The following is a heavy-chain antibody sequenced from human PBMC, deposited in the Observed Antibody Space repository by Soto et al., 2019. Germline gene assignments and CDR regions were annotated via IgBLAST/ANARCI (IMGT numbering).Heavy chain of an antibody. CDR1: GGSISSHY. CDR2: IYYRGNT. J-gene: IGHJ6*02. D-gene: IGHD1-26*01. V-gene: IGHV4-59*11. Sequence: QVQLEESGPGLVKPSETLSLTCTVSGGSISSHYWSWVRQARGKGLEWIACIYYRGNTFYNPSLKSRGTISVDTSNNQFSLKLDSVTPADTAVYYCARDGREASGIDVWGQGTAVTVSS. CDR3: ARDGREASGIDV.